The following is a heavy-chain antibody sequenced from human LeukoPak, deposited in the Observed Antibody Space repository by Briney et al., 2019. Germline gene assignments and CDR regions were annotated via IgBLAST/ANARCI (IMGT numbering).Heavy chain of an antibody. J-gene: IGHJ6*02. Sequence: PGGSLRLSCAASGFTFSSYEMNWVRQAPGKGLEGVSYISSSGSSIYYADSVKGRFTISRDNAKNSLYLQMNSLRAEDTAVYYCARDPRCSSMSCYRSSFYGMDVWGQGTTVTVSS. CDR1: GFTFSSYE. V-gene: IGHV3-48*03. CDR3: ARDPRCSSMSCYRSSFYGMDV. CDR2: ISSSGSSI. D-gene: IGHD2-2*01.